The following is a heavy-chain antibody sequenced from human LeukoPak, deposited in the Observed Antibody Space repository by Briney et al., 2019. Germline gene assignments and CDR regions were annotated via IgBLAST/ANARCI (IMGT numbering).Heavy chain of an antibody. CDR3: ARGRREQQLVLYYYYYMDV. D-gene: IGHD6-13*01. CDR1: GYTFTSYG. Sequence: APVKVCCKASGYTFTSYGISWVRQATGQGLEWMGWMNPNRGNTGYAQKFQGRVTMTRNTSISTAYMELSSLRSEDTAVYYCARGRREQQLVLYYYYYMDVWGKGTTVTISS. CDR2: MNPNRGNT. J-gene: IGHJ6*03. V-gene: IGHV1-8*02.